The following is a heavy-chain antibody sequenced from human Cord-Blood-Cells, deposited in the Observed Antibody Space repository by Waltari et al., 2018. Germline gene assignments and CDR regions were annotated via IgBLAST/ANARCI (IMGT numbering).Heavy chain of an antibody. Sequence: VQLVQSGAEVKKPGASVKVSCKASGSTLPGYYLHWVRRPPGQGVEWRGRINPNSGCTNYAHQFQGRVTMTRDTSSSTAYMELSRRGSDDTVVYYCARASTSSYAFDIWGQGTMVTVSS. D-gene: IGHD2-2*01. CDR1: GSTLPGYY. V-gene: IGHV1-2*05. CDR2: INPNSGCT. CDR3: ARASTSSYAFDI. J-gene: IGHJ3*02.